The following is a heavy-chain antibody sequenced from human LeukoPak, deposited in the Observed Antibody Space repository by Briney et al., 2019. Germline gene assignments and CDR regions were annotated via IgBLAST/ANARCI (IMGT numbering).Heavy chain of an antibody. D-gene: IGHD5-18*01. CDR1: GYSISSSNW. Sequence: SETLSLTCAVSGYSISSSNWWGWIRQPPGKGLEWIGYIYYSGSIYYNPSLKSRVTISVDTSKNQFSLKLSSVTAADTAVYYCARDLGYSYGYDYWGQGTLVTVSS. CDR3: ARDLGYSYGYDY. CDR2: IYYSGSI. V-gene: IGHV4-28*03. J-gene: IGHJ4*02.